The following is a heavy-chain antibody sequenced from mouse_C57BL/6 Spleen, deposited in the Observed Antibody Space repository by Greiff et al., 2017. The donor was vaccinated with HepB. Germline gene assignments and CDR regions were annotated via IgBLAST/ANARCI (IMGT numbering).Heavy chain of an antibody. Sequence: VQLKESGPGLVKPSQSLSLTCSVTGYSITSGYYWNWIRQFPGNKLEWMGYISYDGSNNYNPSLKNRISITRDTSKNQFFLKLNSVTTEDTATYYCARDGGIQAWFAYWGQGTLVTVSA. J-gene: IGHJ3*01. CDR2: ISYDGSN. V-gene: IGHV3-6*01. CDR3: ARDGGIQAWFAY. CDR1: GYSITSGYY.